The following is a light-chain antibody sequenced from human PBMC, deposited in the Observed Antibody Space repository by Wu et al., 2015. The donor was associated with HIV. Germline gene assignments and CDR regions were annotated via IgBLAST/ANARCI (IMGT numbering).Light chain of an antibody. Sequence: DIQMTQSPSSRSASVGDRVIITCRASRSINTYLNWYQQKPGKAPNLLIYAASTLQSGVPSRFSGSGSETDFTLTISNLQPEDFATYYCQQSFTSPFTFGP. CDR3: QQSFTSPFT. CDR1: RSINTY. CDR2: AAS. V-gene: IGKV1-39*01. J-gene: IGKJ3*01.